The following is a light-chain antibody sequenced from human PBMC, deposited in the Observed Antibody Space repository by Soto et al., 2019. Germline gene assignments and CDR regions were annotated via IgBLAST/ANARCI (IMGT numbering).Light chain of an antibody. CDR3: QHYVSSPWT. CDR1: QSVSSSY. J-gene: IGKJ1*01. CDR2: GAS. V-gene: IGKV3-20*01. Sequence: EIVLTQSPGTLSLSPGERATLSCRASQSVSSSYLAWYQQKPGQAPRLLIYGASIRATGIPDRFSGSGSGTDFTLSISRLEPEDVAVYYCQHYVSSPWTFGHGTKVESK.